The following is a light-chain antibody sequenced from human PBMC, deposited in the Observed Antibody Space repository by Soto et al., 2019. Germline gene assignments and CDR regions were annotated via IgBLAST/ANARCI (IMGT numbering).Light chain of an antibody. CDR3: QQYNNRPYT. CDR2: GAS. V-gene: IGKV3-15*01. CDR1: QSISSD. Sequence: EIMMTQSPDTLSVCPGERATVSCRASQSISSDFAWFQLKPGQAPRLLIYGASTRAPDVPDRFSGSGSGTEFTLTISSLQSEDFAVYYCQQYNNRPYTFGQGTKLEIK. J-gene: IGKJ2*01.